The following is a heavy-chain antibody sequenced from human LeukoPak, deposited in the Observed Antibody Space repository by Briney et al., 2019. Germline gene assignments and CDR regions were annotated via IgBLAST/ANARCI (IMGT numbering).Heavy chain of an antibody. Sequence: GASVKVSCKASGYTFTGFYIHWVRQAPGQGLEWMGWIHPNSGGTNYAQKFQGRVTMTRDTSISTAYMELSRLRSDDTAVYYCARVLFYGSESHYNWGYWGQGTLVTVSS. CDR3: ARVLFYGSESHYNWGY. CDR2: IHPNSGGT. CDR1: GYTFTGFY. V-gene: IGHV1-2*02. J-gene: IGHJ4*02. D-gene: IGHD3-10*01.